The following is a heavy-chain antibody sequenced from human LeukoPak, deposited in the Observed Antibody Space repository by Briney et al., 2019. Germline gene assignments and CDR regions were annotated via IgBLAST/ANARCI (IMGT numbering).Heavy chain of an antibody. CDR1: GFTFSSYA. Sequence: GGSLRLSCAASGFTFSSYAMSWVRQAPGKGLEWVSAISGGGGSTYYADSVKGRFTISRDNSKNTLYLQMNSLRAEDTALYYCARDWSSGWTGYWGQGTLVTVSS. J-gene: IGHJ4*02. D-gene: IGHD6-19*01. CDR2: ISGGGGST. CDR3: ARDWSSGWTGY. V-gene: IGHV3-23*01.